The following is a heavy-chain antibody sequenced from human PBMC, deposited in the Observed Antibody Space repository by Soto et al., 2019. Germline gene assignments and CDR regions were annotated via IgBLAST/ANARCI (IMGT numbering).Heavy chain of an antibody. Sequence: SETLSLTCIVSGDSISSSSYYWAWIRQPPGKGLEWIGSIFYSGSTYYNSSLKSRVAMSVDTSENQFSLKLSSVTAADTAVYYCARHRRSQPHTDYWGQGTLVTVSS. CDR1: GDSISSSSYY. D-gene: IGHD6-13*01. CDR3: ARHRRSQPHTDY. J-gene: IGHJ4*02. CDR2: IFYSGST. V-gene: IGHV4-39*01.